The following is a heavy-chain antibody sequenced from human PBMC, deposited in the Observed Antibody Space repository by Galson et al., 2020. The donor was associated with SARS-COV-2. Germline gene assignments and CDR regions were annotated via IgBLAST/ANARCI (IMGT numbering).Heavy chain of an antibody. CDR2: ISWNSGSI. V-gene: IGHV3-9*01. Sequence: GGSLRLSCAASGFTFDDYAMHWVRQAPGKGLEWVSGISWNSGSIGYADSVKGRFTISRDNAKNSLYLQMNSLRAEDTALYYCAKDIADWGSDYWGQGTLVTVSS. CDR1: GFTFDDYA. CDR3: AKDIADWGSDY. D-gene: IGHD7-27*01. J-gene: IGHJ4*02.